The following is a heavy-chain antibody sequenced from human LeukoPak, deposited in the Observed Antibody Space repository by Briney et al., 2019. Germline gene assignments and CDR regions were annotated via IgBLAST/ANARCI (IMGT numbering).Heavy chain of an antibody. CDR3: ARGVATIEGKRLYYFDY. Sequence: ASVKVSCKASGYTFTSYDINWVQRATGQGLEWMGWMNPNSGNTGYAQKFQGRVTMTRNTSISTAYMELSSLRSEDTAVYYCARGVATIEGKRLYYFDYWGQGTLVTVSS. J-gene: IGHJ4*02. V-gene: IGHV1-8*01. CDR1: GYTFTSYD. CDR2: MNPNSGNT. D-gene: IGHD5-24*01.